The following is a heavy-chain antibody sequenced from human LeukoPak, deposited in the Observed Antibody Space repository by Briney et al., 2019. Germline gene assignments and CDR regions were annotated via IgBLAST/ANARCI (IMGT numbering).Heavy chain of an antibody. J-gene: IGHJ4*02. V-gene: IGHV3-53*01. CDR3: AREGMDGDYVDY. Sequence: SGGSLRLSCAASGFTVSTSYMTWVRQAPGKGLEWVSVIYGGGGTYYAESVKGRFTISRDNSKNTLYLQMNSLRAEDTAVYYCAREGMDGDYVDYWGQGTLVTVSS. CDR2: IYGGGGT. D-gene: IGHD4-17*01. CDR1: GFTVSTSY.